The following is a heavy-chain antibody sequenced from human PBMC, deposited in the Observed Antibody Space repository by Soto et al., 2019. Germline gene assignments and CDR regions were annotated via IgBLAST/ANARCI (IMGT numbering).Heavy chain of an antibody. D-gene: IGHD6-13*01. CDR1: GDSIRRYY. CDR3: ATRIGASGTPFDY. Sequence: PSETLSLTCTVSGDSIRRYYWSWLRQPPGKGPEWIGHIFYSGSIEYNPSLMSRVTISVDTSKNQFSLRLRSATASDTAVYYCATRIGASGTPFDYWGQGTLVTVSS. CDR2: IFYSGSI. V-gene: IGHV4-59*01. J-gene: IGHJ4*02.